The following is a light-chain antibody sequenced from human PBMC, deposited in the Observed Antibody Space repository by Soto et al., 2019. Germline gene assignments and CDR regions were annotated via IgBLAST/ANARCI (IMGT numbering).Light chain of an antibody. J-gene: IGLJ3*02. CDR1: SSDVGRYNY. Sequence: QSALTQPPSASGSPGQSVTISCTGTSSDVGRYNYVSWYQQHPGKAPKLIIYEVTKRPSGVPDRFSGSKSGNTASLTVSGLQAEDEADYYCSSFAVRNNLLFGGGTKLTVL. CDR3: SSFAVRNNLL. CDR2: EVT. V-gene: IGLV2-8*01.